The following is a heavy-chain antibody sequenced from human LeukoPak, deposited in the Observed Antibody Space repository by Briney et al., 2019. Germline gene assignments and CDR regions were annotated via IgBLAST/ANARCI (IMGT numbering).Heavy chain of an antibody. CDR1: GFSLSTSKMC. CDR3: ARTIGYYIGGSCYYFDY. CDR2: IDWDDDK. D-gene: IGHD2-15*01. J-gene: IGHJ4*02. Sequence: SGPALVKPTQTLTLTCTFSGFSLSTSKMCVSWIRQPPGKALEWLARIDWDDDKHFSTSLKTRLTISKDTSKNQVVLTMTNMDPVDTATYYCARTIGYYIGGSCYYFDYWGQGTLVTVSS. V-gene: IGHV2-70*11.